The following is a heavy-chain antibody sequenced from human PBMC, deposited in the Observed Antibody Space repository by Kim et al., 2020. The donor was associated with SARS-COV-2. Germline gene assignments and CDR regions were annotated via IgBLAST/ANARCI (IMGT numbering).Heavy chain of an antibody. CDR3: ARSGNYYFDL. J-gene: IGHJ4*02. Sequence: GGSLRLSCAASGFTLSGYNMNWVRQAPGKGLEWVSYISTGGSIYYADSVKGRFTISRDNAKNSLFLQMNSLTDADTAMYFCARSGNYYFDLCGQRTLVTV. CDR1: GFTLSGYN. D-gene: IGHD5-12*01. V-gene: IGHV3-48*02. CDR2: ISTGGSI.